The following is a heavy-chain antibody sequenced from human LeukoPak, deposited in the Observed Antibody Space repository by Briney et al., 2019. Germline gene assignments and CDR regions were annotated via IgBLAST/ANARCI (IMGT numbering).Heavy chain of an antibody. CDR2: IYYSRST. CDR1: GGSISSSSYY. D-gene: IGHD3-3*01. J-gene: IGHJ5*02. V-gene: IGHV4-39*01. CDR3: ARVNTFWSGYYTRDWFDP. Sequence: SETLSLTCTVSGGSISSSSYYWGWIRQPPGKGLEWIGSIYYSRSTYYNPSLKSRVTISVDTSKNQFSLKLSSVTAADTAVYYCARVNTFWSGYYTRDWFDPWGQGTLVTVSS.